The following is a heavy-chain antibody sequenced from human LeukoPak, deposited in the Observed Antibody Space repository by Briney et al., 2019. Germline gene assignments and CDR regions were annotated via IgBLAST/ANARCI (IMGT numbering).Heavy chain of an antibody. J-gene: IGHJ4*02. V-gene: IGHV1-2*04. CDR2: INPNSGGT. D-gene: IGHD5-12*01. CDR3: ARDHSGYIDY. Sequence: ASVKVSCKASGYTFTSYGISWVRQDPGQGLEWMGWINPNSGGTNYAQKFQGWVTMTRDTSISTAYMELSRLRSDDTAVYYCARDHSGYIDYWGQGTLVTVSS. CDR1: GYTFTSYG.